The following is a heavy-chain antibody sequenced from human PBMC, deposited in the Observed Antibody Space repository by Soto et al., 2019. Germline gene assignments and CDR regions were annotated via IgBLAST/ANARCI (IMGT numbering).Heavy chain of an antibody. CDR2: ISYDGRNK. CDR1: GFIFTTYG. Sequence: QMQLVESGGGVVQPGRSLRVSCEASGFIFTTYGMHWVRQAPGKGLEWVAVISYDGRNKYYADSVRGRFTISRDNSKKTLHLQMNSLRGEDTAVYYCAKDTATAITSYYFYGMDVWGQGTTVTVSS. J-gene: IGHJ6*02. D-gene: IGHD5-12*01. V-gene: IGHV3-30*18. CDR3: AKDTATAITSYYFYGMDV.